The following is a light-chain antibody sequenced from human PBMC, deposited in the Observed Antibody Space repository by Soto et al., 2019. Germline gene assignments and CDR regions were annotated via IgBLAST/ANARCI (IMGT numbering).Light chain of an antibody. CDR1: SSNIGSNT. Sequence: QSVLTQPPSASGTPGQRVTISCSGSSSNIGSNTVNWYQQLPGTAPKLLIYGNNDRPSGVPDRFSGSTSGAYGSLAISGLLSEDEADYYCASWDDTLNVAVFGGGTQLTVL. CDR3: ASWDDTLNVAV. CDR2: GNN. V-gene: IGLV1-44*01. J-gene: IGLJ7*01.